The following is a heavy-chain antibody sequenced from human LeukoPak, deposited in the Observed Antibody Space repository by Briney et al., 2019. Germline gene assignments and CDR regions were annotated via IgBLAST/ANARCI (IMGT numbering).Heavy chain of an antibody. CDR1: GGSISSNNW. CDR2: IFHRGST. Sequence: SETLSLTCAVSGGSISSNNWWSWVRQPPGKGLEWLGEIFHRGSTNYNPSLKSRVTMSVDTSKNQFSLKLSSVTAADTALYYCARGDSSGYHSYYFDYWGQGTLVTVSS. V-gene: IGHV4-4*02. J-gene: IGHJ4*02. CDR3: ARGDSSGYHSYYFDY. D-gene: IGHD5-18*01.